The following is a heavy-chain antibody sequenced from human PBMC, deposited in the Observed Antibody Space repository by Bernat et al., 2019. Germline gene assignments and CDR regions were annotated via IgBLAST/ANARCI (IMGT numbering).Heavy chain of an antibody. J-gene: IGHJ3*02. Sequence: QVQLVESGGGVVQPGRSLRLSCAASGFTFSSYGMHWVRQAPGKGLEWVAVIWYDGSNKYYADSVKGRFTISRDNSKNTLYLQMNSLRAEDTAVYYCARHDSGYDDSGAFDIWGQGTMVTVSS. D-gene: IGHD5-12*01. CDR1: GFTFSSYG. CDR2: IWYDGSNK. CDR3: ARHDSGYDDSGAFDI. V-gene: IGHV3-33*01.